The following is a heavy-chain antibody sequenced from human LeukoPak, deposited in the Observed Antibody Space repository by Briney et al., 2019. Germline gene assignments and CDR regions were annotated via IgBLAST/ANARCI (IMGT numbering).Heavy chain of an antibody. D-gene: IGHD3-22*01. CDR2: IYHSGST. CDR3: ASSHNYYYDSSGYYHDAFDI. V-gene: IGHV4-38-2*02. J-gene: IGHJ3*02. Sequence: PSETLSLTCTVSGYSISSGYYWGWIRQPPGKGLEWIGSIYHSGSTYYNPSLKSRVTISVDTSKNQFSLKLSSVTAADTAVYYCASSHNYYYDSSGYYHDAFDIWGQGTMVTVSS. CDR1: GYSISSGYY.